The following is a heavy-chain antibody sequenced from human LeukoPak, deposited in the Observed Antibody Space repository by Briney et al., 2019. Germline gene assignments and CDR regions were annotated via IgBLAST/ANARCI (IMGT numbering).Heavy chain of an antibody. D-gene: IGHD5-12*01. J-gene: IGHJ4*02. V-gene: IGHV3-21*01. CDR3: ARRYSDYDDLDQ. Sequence: GGSLRLSXAASGFTFSSYSMNWVRQAPGKGVEWVSSISSSSSYIYYADSVKGRFTISRDNAKNSLYLQMNSLRAEDTAVYYCARRYSDYDDLDQWGQGTLVTVSS. CDR2: ISSSSSYI. CDR1: GFTFSSYS.